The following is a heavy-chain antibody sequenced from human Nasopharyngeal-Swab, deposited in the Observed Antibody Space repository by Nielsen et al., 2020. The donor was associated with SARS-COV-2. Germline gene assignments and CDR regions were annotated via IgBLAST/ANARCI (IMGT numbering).Heavy chain of an antibody. J-gene: IGHJ4*02. Sequence: RQAPGKGLEWIGEINHSGSTNYNPSLKSRVTISVDTSKNQFSLKLSSVTAADTAVYYCARIFPYSCSWYGKYYFDYWGQGTLVTVSS. CDR2: INHSGST. V-gene: IGHV4-34*01. D-gene: IGHD6-13*01. CDR3: ARIFPYSCSWYGKYYFDY.